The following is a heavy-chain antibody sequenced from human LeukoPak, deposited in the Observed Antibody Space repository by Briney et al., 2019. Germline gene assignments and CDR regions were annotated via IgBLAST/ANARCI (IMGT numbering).Heavy chain of an antibody. CDR2: IYPGDSDT. CDR1: GYSLTSYW. D-gene: IGHD2-21*02. V-gene: IGHV5-51*01. J-gene: IGHJ4*02. CDR3: ARQGYCGGDRYRGFDY. Sequence: GESLKISCKGSGYSLTSYWIGWVRQMPGKGLEWMGIIYPGDSDTRYSPSFQGQVTISADKSISTAYLQWSSLKASDTAMYYCARQGYCGGDRYRGFDYWGQGTLVTVSS.